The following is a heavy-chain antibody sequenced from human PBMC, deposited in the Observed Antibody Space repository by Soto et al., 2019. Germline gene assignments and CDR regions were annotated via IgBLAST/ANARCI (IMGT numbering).Heavy chain of an antibody. CDR3: AKDRDYYGNWFDP. J-gene: IGHJ5*02. Sequence: GGSLRLSRAASGFTFSSYAMSWARQAPGKGLEWVSAISGSGGSTYYADSVKGRFTISRDNSKNTLYLQMNSLRAEDTAVYYCAKDRDYYGNWFDPWGQGTLVTVSS. D-gene: IGHD3-10*01. CDR1: GFTFSSYA. CDR2: ISGSGGST. V-gene: IGHV3-23*01.